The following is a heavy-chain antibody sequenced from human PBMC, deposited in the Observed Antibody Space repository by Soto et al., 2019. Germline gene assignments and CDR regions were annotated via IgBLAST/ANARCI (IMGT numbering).Heavy chain of an antibody. CDR3: ARGDRFRCSGGPCFSDGLFDY. CDR1: GFTFSAYT. J-gene: IGHJ4*02. V-gene: IGHV3-48*02. Sequence: EVQLVESGGGLVQPGGSLRLSCSASGFTFSAYTMNWVRQAPGKGLEWVSYINGSSSTIYYTDSVKGRFTISRDNAENSLYLQMNSLRDEDTAVYYCARGDRFRCSGGPCFSDGLFDYWGQGTLVTVSS. D-gene: IGHD2-15*01. CDR2: INGSSSTI.